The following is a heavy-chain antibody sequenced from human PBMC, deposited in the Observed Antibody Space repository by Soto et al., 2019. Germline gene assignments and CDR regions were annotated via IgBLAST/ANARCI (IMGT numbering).Heavy chain of an antibody. V-gene: IGHV3-23*01. D-gene: IGHD2-8*01. CDR3: ARPHPYTLVCATPNNNYYGMDV. CDR2: LSGSGATT. CDR1: GFTFSSYA. J-gene: IGHJ6*02. Sequence: EEQLLESGGGLVQPGGSLRLSCAASGFTFSSYAMTWVGQAPGKGLEWVSALSGSGATTYYADSVKGRFTISRDNSKNTLYLQMNGLRAEDTAVYYCARPHPYTLVCATPNNNYYGMDVWGQGTTVTVSS.